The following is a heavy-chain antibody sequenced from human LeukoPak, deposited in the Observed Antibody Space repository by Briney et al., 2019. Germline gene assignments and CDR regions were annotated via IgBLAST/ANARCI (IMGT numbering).Heavy chain of an antibody. D-gene: IGHD2-8*01. Sequence: SQTLSLTCAISGDSVSANDAAWNWIRQSPSRGLEWLGRTYYRSKWYTAYAVSVKGRITINSDTSKNQFSLHLNSVTPEDTAVYYCAREDTIKGVTHFDYWGQGTLVTVSS. CDR2: TYYRSKWYT. CDR3: AREDTIKGVTHFDY. CDR1: GDSVSANDAA. J-gene: IGHJ4*02. V-gene: IGHV6-1*01.